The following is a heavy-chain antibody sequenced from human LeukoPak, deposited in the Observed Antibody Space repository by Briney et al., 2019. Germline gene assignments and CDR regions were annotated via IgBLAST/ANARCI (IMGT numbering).Heavy chain of an antibody. J-gene: IGHJ4*02. D-gene: IGHD2/OR15-2a*01. CDR1: GYHFTSYW. CDR2: IYPGDSDT. Sequence: GESLQISCKGSGYHFTSYWSGWGRQLRGKGLEWMGIIYPGDSDTRYSPSFQGQVTISADKSISTAYLQWSSLKASDTAMYYCAREELEYSRSYGYWGQGTLVTVSS. CDR3: AREELEYSRSYGY. V-gene: IGHV5-51*01.